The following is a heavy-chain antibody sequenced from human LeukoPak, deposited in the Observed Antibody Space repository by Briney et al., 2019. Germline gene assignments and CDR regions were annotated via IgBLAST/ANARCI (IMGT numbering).Heavy chain of an antibody. J-gene: IGHJ4*02. V-gene: IGHV3-9*01. CDR2: ISWNSGSK. CDR1: GFTFDDYA. Sequence: PGRSLRLSCAASGFTFDDYAMHWVRQAPGKGLEWVSGISWNSGSKGYADSVKGRFTISRDNAKNSLYLQMNSLRAEDTALYYCAKVSPSGSREFDYWGQGTLVTVSS. D-gene: IGHD6-6*01. CDR3: AKVSPSGSREFDY.